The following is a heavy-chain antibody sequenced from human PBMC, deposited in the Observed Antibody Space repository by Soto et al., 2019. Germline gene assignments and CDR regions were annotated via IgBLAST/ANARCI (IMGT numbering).Heavy chain of an antibody. V-gene: IGHV1-69*06. CDR3: ARDPDEVVGTDYHYYGMDV. CDR2: ILPVFGTT. D-gene: IGHD1-26*01. J-gene: IGHJ6*02. Sequence: ASVKVSCKASGDASSNYGVSWVRQAPGQGLEWMGGILPVFGTTTYARNFQGRITITADKSTSTVYMELTSLRSDDTATYYCARDPDEVVGTDYHYYGMDVWDQGATVTVSS. CDR1: GDASSNYG.